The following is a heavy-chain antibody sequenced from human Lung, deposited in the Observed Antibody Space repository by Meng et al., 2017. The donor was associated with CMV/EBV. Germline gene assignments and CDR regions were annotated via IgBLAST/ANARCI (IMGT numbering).Heavy chain of an antibody. Sequence: SETXSLTCAVYGGSFSGYYWSWIRQPPGKGLEWIGEINHSGSTNYNPSLKSRVTISVDTSKNQFSLKLSSVTAADTAVYYWPRGFQGDVWGQGTVVTVSS. D-gene: IGHD2/OR15-2a*01. CDR2: INHSGST. J-gene: IGHJ1*01. CDR3: PRGFQGDV. CDR1: GGSFSGYY. V-gene: IGHV4-34*01.